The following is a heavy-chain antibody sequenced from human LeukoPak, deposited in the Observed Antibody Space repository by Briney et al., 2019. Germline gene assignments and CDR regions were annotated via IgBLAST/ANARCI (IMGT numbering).Heavy chain of an antibody. D-gene: IGHD1-26*01. CDR1: GGSISSSSYY. Sequence: SETLSLTCTVSGGSISSSSYYWGWIRQPPGKGLEWIGSIYYSGSTYYNPSLKSRVTISVDTSKNQFSLKLSSVTAADTAVYYCARDGGATVYWGQGTLVTVSS. J-gene: IGHJ4*02. V-gene: IGHV4-39*07. CDR3: ARDGGATVY. CDR2: IYYSGST.